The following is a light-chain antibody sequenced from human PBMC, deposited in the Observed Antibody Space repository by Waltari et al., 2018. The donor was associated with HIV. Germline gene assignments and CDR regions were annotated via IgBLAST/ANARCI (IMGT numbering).Light chain of an antibody. Sequence: QSALTQPPSASGSPGQSVTISCTGTSSDIGTYNYVSWYQQHPGKVPKLIIFEVDKRPSGVPDRFFGSKSGNTASLTVSGLQAEDEADYYCTSRGVTTVIFGGGTKVTVL. J-gene: IGLJ2*01. CDR2: EVD. CDR3: TSRGVTTVI. V-gene: IGLV2-8*01. CDR1: SSDIGTYNY.